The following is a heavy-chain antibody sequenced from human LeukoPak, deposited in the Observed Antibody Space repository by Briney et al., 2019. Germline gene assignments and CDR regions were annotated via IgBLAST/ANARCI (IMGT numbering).Heavy chain of an antibody. V-gene: IGHV3-30*03. J-gene: IGHJ4*02. CDR3: TRDMGGTYFDY. D-gene: IGHD1-26*01. CDR1: GFTISNYD. Sequence: GSVTLYCAASGFTISNYDMHWVRQAPGKGLEWVALISYDGSNKYYADSVKGRFTISRDNSKNTLYLQMNSLRAEDTAVYYCTRDMGGTYFDYWGQGNMAPDSS. CDR2: ISYDGSNK.